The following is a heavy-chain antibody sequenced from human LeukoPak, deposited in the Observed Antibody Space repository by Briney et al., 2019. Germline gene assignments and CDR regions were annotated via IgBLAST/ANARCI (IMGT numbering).Heavy chain of an antibody. D-gene: IGHD3-3*01. Sequence: NTSETLSLTCAVSGYSISSGYYWGWIRQPPGKGLEWIGSIYHSGSTYYNPSLKSRVTISVDTSKNQFSLKLSSVTAADTAVYYCARHRTLKERLSITTIDYWGQGTLLTVSS. CDR2: IYHSGST. CDR3: ARHRTLKERLSITTIDY. V-gene: IGHV4-38-2*01. J-gene: IGHJ4*02. CDR1: GYSISSGYY.